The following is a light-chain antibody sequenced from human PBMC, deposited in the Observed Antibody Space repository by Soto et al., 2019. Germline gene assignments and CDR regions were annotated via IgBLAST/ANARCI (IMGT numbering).Light chain of an antibody. V-gene: IGLV1-40*01. CDR2: GNS. Sequence: QPVLTQPPSVSGAPGQRVTISCTGSSSNIGAGYDVHWYQQLPGTAPKLLIYGNSNRPSGVPDRFSGSKSGTSASLAITGLQADDEADYYCQSYDSSLSVVFGRGTKLTVL. CDR1: SSNIGAGYD. CDR3: QSYDSSLSVV. J-gene: IGLJ2*01.